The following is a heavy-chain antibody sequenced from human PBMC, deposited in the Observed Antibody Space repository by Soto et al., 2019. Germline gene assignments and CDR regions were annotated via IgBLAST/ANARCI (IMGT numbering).Heavy chain of an antibody. CDR2: ISSNGGST. CDR1: GFTFSSYA. V-gene: IGHV3-64D*06. D-gene: IGHD6-19*01. J-gene: IGHJ4*02. Sequence: PGGSLRLSCSASGFTFSSYAMHWVRQAQGKGLEYVSAISSNGGSTYYADSVKGRFTISRDNSKNTLYLQMSSLRAEDTAVYYCVKDSSGWLYYFDYWGQGTLVTVSS. CDR3: VKDSSGWLYYFDY.